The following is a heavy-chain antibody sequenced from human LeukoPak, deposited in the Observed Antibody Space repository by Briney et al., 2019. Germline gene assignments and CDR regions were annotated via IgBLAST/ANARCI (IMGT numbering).Heavy chain of an antibody. CDR3: VRESSCAFNI. Sequence: GGSLRLSCAASGFTFSGYSMNWVRQAPGKGLEWVSYISSTSSIISYADSVKGRFTISRDNAKNSLYLQMNSLRDEDTTVYYCVRESSCAFNIWGQGTMVTVSS. V-gene: IGHV3-48*02. J-gene: IGHJ3*02. CDR1: GFTFSGYS. CDR2: ISSTSSII.